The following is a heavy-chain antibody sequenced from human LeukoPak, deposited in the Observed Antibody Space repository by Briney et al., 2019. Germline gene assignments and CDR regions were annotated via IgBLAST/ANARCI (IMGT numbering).Heavy chain of an antibody. V-gene: IGHV4-61*02. CDR2: IYTSGST. D-gene: IGHD6-6*01. CDR1: GGSISSGSYY. Sequence: PSQTLSLTCTVSGGSISSGSYYWSWIRQPAGKGLEWIGRIYTSGSTNYNPSLKSRVTISVDTSKNQFSLKLSSVTAADTAVYYCTRRGAARLFWGQGTLVTVSS. J-gene: IGHJ4*02. CDR3: TRRGAARLF.